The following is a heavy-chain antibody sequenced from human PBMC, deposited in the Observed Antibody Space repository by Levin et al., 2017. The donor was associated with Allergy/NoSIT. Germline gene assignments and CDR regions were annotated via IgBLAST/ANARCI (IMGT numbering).Heavy chain of an antibody. V-gene: IGHV3-64*01. CDR3: ARGAERAPVLPYYFNY. CDR1: GFTFSNYA. D-gene: IGHD1-26*01. Sequence: PGGSLRLSCAASGFTFSNYAMYWVRQAPGKGLEYVSTITSNGGRTFYANSVKGRFTISRDNSKNTLDLHMASLRAEDMGVYYCARGAERAPVLPYYFNYWGQGTLVTVSS. J-gene: IGHJ4*01. CDR2: ITSNGGRT.